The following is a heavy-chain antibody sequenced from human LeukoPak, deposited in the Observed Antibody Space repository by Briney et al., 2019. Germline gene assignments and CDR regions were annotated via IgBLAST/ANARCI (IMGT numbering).Heavy chain of an antibody. Sequence: GGSLRLSCAASGFTFNNFGVHWVRQAPGKGLEWVAVISYDGGHKYYADSVTGRFTISRDDSKNTVYLQMSSLSAEDTALYYCARSDGYCAGGSCSPDYWGQGTLVTVSS. CDR3: ARSDGYCAGGSCSPDY. V-gene: IGHV3-30*03. CDR2: ISYDGGHK. D-gene: IGHD2-8*02. J-gene: IGHJ4*02. CDR1: GFTFNNFG.